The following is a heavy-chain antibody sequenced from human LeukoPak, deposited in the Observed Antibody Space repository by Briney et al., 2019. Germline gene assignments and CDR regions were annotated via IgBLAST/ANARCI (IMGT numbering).Heavy chain of an antibody. Sequence: GGSLRLSCAASGFIVSSNYMSWVSQAPGKGLEWVSVIYSGGSTYYADSVKGRFTISRDNSKNTLYLQMNSLRAEDTAVYYCARDPYYYMDVWGKGTTVTVSS. CDR2: IYSGGST. V-gene: IGHV3-53*01. CDR1: GFIVSSNY. CDR3: ARDPYYYMDV. J-gene: IGHJ6*03.